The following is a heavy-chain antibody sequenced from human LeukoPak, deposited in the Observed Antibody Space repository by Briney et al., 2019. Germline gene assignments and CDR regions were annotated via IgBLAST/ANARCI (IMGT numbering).Heavy chain of an antibody. CDR2: MNPNSGNT. D-gene: IGHD4-17*01. J-gene: IGHJ6*02. Sequence: ASVKVSCKASGYTFTSYDINWVRQATGQGLEWMGWMNPNSGNTGYAQKFQGRVTMTTDTSTSTAYMELRSLRSDDTAVYYCARGMTTVTRYYYYGMDVWGQGTTVTVSS. CDR1: GYTFTSYD. V-gene: IGHV1-8*01. CDR3: ARGMTTVTRYYYYGMDV.